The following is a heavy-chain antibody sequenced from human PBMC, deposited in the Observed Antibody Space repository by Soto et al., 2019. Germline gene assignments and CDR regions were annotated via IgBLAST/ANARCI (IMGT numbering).Heavy chain of an antibody. V-gene: IGHV4-38-2*02. CDR1: GFPISSPYS. CDR2: ISHTGTT. J-gene: IGHJ6*02. Sequence: PSETLSLTCLVSGFPISSPYSWGWIRQPPGKGLEWIGSISHTGTTSYSPSLTSRVSISVDTSKNQVSLKLTSVTAADTAVYFCARVTMVIRDSDHFGVEVWGHGTTVTVSS. CDR3: ARVTMVIRDSDHFGVEV. D-gene: IGHD4-17*01.